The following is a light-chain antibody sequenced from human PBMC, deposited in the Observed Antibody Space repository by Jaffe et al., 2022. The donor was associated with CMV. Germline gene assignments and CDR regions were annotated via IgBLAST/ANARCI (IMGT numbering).Light chain of an antibody. CDR3: QQYGSSPQT. V-gene: IGKV3-20*01. J-gene: IGKJ2*01. CDR2: VAS. CDR1: QSVSSSY. Sequence: EIVLTQSPGTLSLSPGERATLSCRASQSVSSSYLAWYQQKPGQAPRLLIYVASNRATGIPDRFSGSGSGTDFTLTISRLEPEDFAVYYCQQYGSSPQTFGQGTKLEIK.